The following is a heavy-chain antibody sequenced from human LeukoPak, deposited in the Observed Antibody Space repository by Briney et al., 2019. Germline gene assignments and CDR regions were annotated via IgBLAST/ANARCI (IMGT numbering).Heavy chain of an antibody. CDR3: ARVEGYDFWSGYWKTYYFDY. J-gene: IGHJ4*02. Sequence: SVTVSCKASGGTFSSYAFSWVRQAPGQGLEWMGGIIPIFGTANYAQKFQGRVTITTDESTSTAYMELSSLRSEDTAVYYCARVEGYDFWSGYWKTYYFDYWGQGTLVTVSS. CDR2: IIPIFGTA. V-gene: IGHV1-69*05. D-gene: IGHD3-3*01. CDR1: GGTFSSYA.